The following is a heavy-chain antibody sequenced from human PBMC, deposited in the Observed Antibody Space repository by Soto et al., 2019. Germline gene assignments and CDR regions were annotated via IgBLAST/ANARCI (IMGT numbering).Heavy chain of an antibody. V-gene: IGHV3-43*01. CDR1: GFTFGSYT. CDR2: ISWNGGSS. Sequence: EEQLVESGGAVVQPGGSLRLSCEASGFTFGSYTMHWVRQAPGKGLEWVSLISWNGGSSFYEDSVKGRFTISRDNSRDSLYPKMTSSGPEADALFYCAKKVKAVGWGVWDVWGHGTTVTVSS. J-gene: IGHJ6*02. D-gene: IGHD3-16*01. CDR3: AKKVKAVGWGVWDV.